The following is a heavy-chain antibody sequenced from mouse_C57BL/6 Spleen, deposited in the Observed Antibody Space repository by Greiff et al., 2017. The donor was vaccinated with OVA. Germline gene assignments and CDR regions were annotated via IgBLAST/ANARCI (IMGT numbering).Heavy chain of an antibody. V-gene: IGHV1-69*01. Sequence: QVQLQQPGAELVMPGASVKLSCKASGYTFTSYWMHWVKQRPGQGLEWIGEIDPSDSYTNYNQKFKGKSTLTVDKSSSTAYMQLSSLTSEDSAVYYCARGGGNGYFDVWGTGTTVTVSS. CDR2: IDPSDSYT. D-gene: IGHD1-1*02. J-gene: IGHJ1*03. CDR1: GYTFTSYW. CDR3: ARGGGNGYFDV.